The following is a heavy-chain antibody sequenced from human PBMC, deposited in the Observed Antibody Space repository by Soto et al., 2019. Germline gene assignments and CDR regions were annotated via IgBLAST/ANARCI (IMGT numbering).Heavy chain of an antibody. Sequence: GASVKVSCKASGYTFTGYYLHWVRQAPGQGFQWMGWISPSTGATKYAQNFLGWVTLTRDTATSTAYMELRRLISDDTAVYYCARDAQPSGDYFFDYWGQGTLVTVSS. CDR3: ARDAQPSGDYFFDY. J-gene: IGHJ4*02. V-gene: IGHV1-2*04. CDR1: GYTFTGYY. CDR2: ISPSTGAT. D-gene: IGHD4-17*01.